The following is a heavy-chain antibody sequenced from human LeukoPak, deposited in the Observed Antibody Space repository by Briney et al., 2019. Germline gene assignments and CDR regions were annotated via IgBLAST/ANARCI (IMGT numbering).Heavy chain of an antibody. D-gene: IGHD1-26*01. V-gene: IGHV4-59*08. CDR2: IYYSGST. CDR3: ARQAREMVGATLDY. Sequence: SETLSLTCTVSGGSISSYYWSWIRQPPGKGLEWIGYIYYSGSTNYNPSLKSRVTISVDTSKNQFSLKLSSVTAADTAVYYCARQAREMVGATLDYWGQGTLVTVSS. CDR1: GGSISSYY. J-gene: IGHJ4*02.